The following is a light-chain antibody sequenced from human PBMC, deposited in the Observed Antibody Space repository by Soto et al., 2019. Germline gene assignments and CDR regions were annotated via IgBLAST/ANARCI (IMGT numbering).Light chain of an antibody. Sequence: EIVLTQSPGTLSLSPGERATLSCRASQSVSSSSLAWYQQKAGQAPRLLIYDTSIWATGIPDRFSGSGSGTDFTLRIIRLEPEDFAVSYCQHQGTSPLYTFGQGTTLEIK. V-gene: IGKV3-20*01. CDR3: QHQGTSPLYT. CDR1: QSVSSSS. J-gene: IGKJ2*01. CDR2: DTS.